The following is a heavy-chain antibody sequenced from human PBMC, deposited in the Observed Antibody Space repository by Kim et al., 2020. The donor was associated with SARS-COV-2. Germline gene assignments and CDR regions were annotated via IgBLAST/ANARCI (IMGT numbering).Heavy chain of an antibody. J-gene: IGHJ3*02. CDR3: ARTTGTIDAFDI. D-gene: IGHD1-1*01. Sequence: SYAPSFQGQVTISAEKSISTAYLQWSSLKASDTAMYYCARTTGTIDAFDIWGQGTMVTVSS. V-gene: IGHV5-51*01.